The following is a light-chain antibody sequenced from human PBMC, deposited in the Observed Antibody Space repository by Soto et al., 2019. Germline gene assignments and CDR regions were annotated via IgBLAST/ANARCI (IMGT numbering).Light chain of an antibody. J-gene: IGKJ4*01. Sequence: EIVLTQSPGTLSLSPGERATLSCRASQSVSSSYLAWYQQAPGQAPRLLIYGASSRATGIPDRFSVSGSGPDFTLTISRLEPADFAVYYCQQYGSSRLTFGRGTKVEIK. V-gene: IGKV3-20*01. CDR3: QQYGSSRLT. CDR1: QSVSSSY. CDR2: GAS.